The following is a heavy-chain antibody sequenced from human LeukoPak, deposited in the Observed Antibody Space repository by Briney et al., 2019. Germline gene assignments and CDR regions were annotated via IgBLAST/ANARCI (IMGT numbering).Heavy chain of an antibody. V-gene: IGHV3-30-3*01. D-gene: IGHD3-10*01. J-gene: IGHJ4*02. CDR1: GFTFSSYA. CDR3: ARNYYGSGSRDHFDY. CDR2: ISYDGSNK. Sequence: PGGSLRLSCAASGFTFSSYAMHWVRQAPGKGLEWVAVISYDGSNKYYADSVKGRFTISRDNSKNTLYLQMNSLRAEDTAVYYCARNYYGSGSRDHFDYWGQGTLVTVSS.